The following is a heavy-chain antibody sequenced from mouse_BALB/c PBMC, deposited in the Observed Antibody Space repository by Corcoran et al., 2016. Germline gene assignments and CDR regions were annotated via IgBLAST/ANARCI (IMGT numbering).Heavy chain of an antibody. CDR2: IDPANGNT. D-gene: IGHD4-1*01. V-gene: IGHV14-3*02. Sequence: EVQLQQSGAELVKPGASVKLSCTASGFNIKDTYMHWVKQRPEQGLEWIGRIDPANGNTKYDPKFQGKATITADTSSNTAYLQLSSLTSEDTAVYYCANWDGYVDVWGAGTTVTVSS. CDR1: GFNIKDTY. CDR3: ANWDGYVDV. J-gene: IGHJ1*01.